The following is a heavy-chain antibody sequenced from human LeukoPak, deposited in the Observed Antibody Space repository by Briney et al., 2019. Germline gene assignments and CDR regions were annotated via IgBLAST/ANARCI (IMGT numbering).Heavy chain of an antibody. D-gene: IGHD6-19*01. V-gene: IGHV1-24*01. Sequence: ASVKVSCKVSGYTLTELSMHWVRQAPGKGLEWMGGFDPEDGETIYAQKFQGRVTMTEDTSADTAYMELSSLRSEDTAVYYCATDLWSSGWYSDYWGQGTLVTVSS. CDR1: GYTLTELS. CDR3: ATDLWSSGWYSDY. CDR2: FDPEDGET. J-gene: IGHJ4*02.